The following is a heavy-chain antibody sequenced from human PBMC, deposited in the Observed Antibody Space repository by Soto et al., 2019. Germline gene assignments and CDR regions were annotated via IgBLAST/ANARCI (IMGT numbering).Heavy chain of an antibody. CDR2: IYYSGST. Sequence: PSETLSLTCTVSGGSISSGGYYWSWIRQHPGKGLEWIGYIYYSGSTYYNPSLKSRVTISVDTSKNQFSLKLSSVTAADTAVYYCARDSPPDYGDYQYYYYGMDVWGQGTTVTVSS. CDR1: GGSISSGGYY. J-gene: IGHJ6*02. D-gene: IGHD4-17*01. CDR3: ARDSPPDYGDYQYYYYGMDV. V-gene: IGHV4-31*03.